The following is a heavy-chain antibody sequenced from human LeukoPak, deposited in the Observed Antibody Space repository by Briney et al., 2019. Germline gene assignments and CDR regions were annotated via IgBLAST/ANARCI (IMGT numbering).Heavy chain of an antibody. D-gene: IGHD4-17*01. CDR2: INHSGST. J-gene: IGHJ4*02. CDR3: ATTSHDYGDYRSWDY. Sequence: SETLSLTCAVYGGSFSGYYWSWIRQPPGKGLEWIGEINHSGSTNYNPSLKSRVTISVDTSKNQLSLKLSSVTAADTAVYYCATTSHDYGDYRSWDYWGQGTLVTVSS. CDR1: GGSFSGYY. V-gene: IGHV4-34*01.